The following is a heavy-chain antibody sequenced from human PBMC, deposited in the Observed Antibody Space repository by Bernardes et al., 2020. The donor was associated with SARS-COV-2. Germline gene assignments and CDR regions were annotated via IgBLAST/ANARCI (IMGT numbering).Heavy chain of an antibody. D-gene: IGHD3-10*01. CDR2: INHSGST. Sequence: SETLSLTCAVYGGSFSGYYWSWIRQPPGKGLEWIGEINHSGSTNYNPSLKSRVTISVDTSKNQFSLKLSSVTAADTAVYYCAKEGRGGFRAGEWALDYWGQGTPVTVSS. J-gene: IGHJ4*02. V-gene: IGHV4-34*01. CDR1: GGSFSGYY. CDR3: AKEGRGGFRAGEWALDY.